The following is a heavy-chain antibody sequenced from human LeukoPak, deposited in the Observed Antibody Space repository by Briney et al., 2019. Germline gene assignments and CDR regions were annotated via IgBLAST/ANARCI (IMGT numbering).Heavy chain of an antibody. D-gene: IGHD4-17*01. CDR2: IYYSGST. V-gene: IGHV4-59*01. Sequence: SETLSLTCTLSGGSISSCYWSWLRQPPGKGLEWIGYIYYSGSTNYNPSLKSRVTISVDTSKNQFSLKLSSVTAADTAVYYCARDSNGDSYAEYFQHWGQGTLVTVSS. CDR1: GGSISSCY. J-gene: IGHJ1*01. CDR3: ARDSNGDSYAEYFQH.